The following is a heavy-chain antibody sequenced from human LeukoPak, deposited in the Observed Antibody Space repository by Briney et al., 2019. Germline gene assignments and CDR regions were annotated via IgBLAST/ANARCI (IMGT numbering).Heavy chain of an antibody. Sequence: GASVKVSCKASGYTFTSYGISWVRQATGQGLEWMGWMNPNSGNTGYAQKFQGRVTMTRNTSISTAYMELRSLRSDNTAVYYCARGSGSYERNDYWGQGTLVTVSS. CDR3: ARGSGSYERNDY. CDR1: GYTFTSYG. V-gene: IGHV1-8*02. CDR2: MNPNSGNT. D-gene: IGHD1-26*01. J-gene: IGHJ4*02.